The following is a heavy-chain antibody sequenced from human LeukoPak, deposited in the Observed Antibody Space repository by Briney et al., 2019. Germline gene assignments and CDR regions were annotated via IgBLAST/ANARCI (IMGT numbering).Heavy chain of an antibody. CDR3: NVRWGPNSDY. Sequence: PGGSLRLSCAASGFTFSTFWMHWVRQTPGKGLVWVSRISSDGSTTHYADSVKGRFTISRDNAKSTLFLHMNSLRAEDTAVYYCNVRWGPNSDYWGQGTLVTVSS. D-gene: IGHD7-27*01. CDR2: ISSDGSTT. CDR1: GFTFSTFW. V-gene: IGHV3-74*01. J-gene: IGHJ4*02.